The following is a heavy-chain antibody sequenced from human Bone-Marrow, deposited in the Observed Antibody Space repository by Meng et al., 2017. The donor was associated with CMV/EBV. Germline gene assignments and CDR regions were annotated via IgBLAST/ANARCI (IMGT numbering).Heavy chain of an antibody. CDR3: AREGYCSGNTCNTRGTFDV. D-gene: IGHD2-15*01. CDR1: GFTFSSYW. V-gene: IGHV3-7*01. CDR2: RKQEGSEK. J-gene: IGHJ4*02. Sequence: GESLKISCAASGFTFSSYWQSWGRQAPGKGLEGVANRKQEGSEKYYVDSVKGRFTISRDNAKNSLYLQMNSLRAEDTAVYYCAREGYCSGNTCNTRGTFDVWGQGTLVTVSS.